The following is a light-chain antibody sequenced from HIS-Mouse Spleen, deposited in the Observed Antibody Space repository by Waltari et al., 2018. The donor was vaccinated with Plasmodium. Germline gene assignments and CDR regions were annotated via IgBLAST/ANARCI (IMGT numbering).Light chain of an antibody. CDR2: AAS. V-gene: IGKV1-39*01. Sequence: DIQMTQSPSSLSASVVDRVTITCRASLSISSYLNGYQQKPGDAPKLLIYAASSLQSGVPSRFSGSGSGTDFTLSISSLQPEDFATYYCQQSYSTWTFGQGTKVEIK. J-gene: IGKJ1*01. CDR1: LSISSY. CDR3: QQSYSTWT.